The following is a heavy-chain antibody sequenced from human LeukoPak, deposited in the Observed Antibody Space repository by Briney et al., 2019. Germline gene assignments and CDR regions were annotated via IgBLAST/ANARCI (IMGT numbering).Heavy chain of an antibody. Sequence: PGGSLRLSCAASGFTFSSYWMHWVRQAPGKGLVWVSRIKSDGSTTDYADSVKGRFTISRDNARNTLSLEMNSLRAEDTAVYYCANLYCGGDCYPRWGQGTLVTVSS. J-gene: IGHJ4*02. CDR2: IKSDGSTT. D-gene: IGHD2-21*02. CDR1: GFTFSSYW. CDR3: ANLYCGGDCYPR. V-gene: IGHV3-74*01.